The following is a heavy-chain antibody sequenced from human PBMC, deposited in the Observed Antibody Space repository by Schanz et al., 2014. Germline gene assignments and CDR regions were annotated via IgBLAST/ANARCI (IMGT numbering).Heavy chain of an antibody. V-gene: IGHV3-15*04. D-gene: IGHD1-20*01. Sequence: EVRLVESGGGLVEPGGSLRLSCSGSGFTFSEVYMSWVRQAPGKGLEWVGRIENNANGATTDYAAPVKGRFTVSRDDSRTTLSLHMNTLRTDDTALYYCTTFNNRDALYIWGQGTMVSVSS. CDR2: IENNANGATT. CDR3: TTFNNRDALYI. CDR1: GFTFSEVY. J-gene: IGHJ3*02.